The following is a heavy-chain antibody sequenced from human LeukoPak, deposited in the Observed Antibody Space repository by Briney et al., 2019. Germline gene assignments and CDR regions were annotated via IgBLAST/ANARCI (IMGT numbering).Heavy chain of an antibody. Sequence: PGGSLRLSCAASGVTFSIYAMSWVRQAPGKGLGWVSGISGTVGRTYYAGSVKGRFTISRDNSKNKLYLQMNRLRAEDTAVYYCAKDLRYDSSGYFDYWGQGTRVTVSS. CDR1: GVTFSIYA. CDR3: AKDLRYDSSGYFDY. CDR2: ISGTVGRT. D-gene: IGHD3-22*01. V-gene: IGHV3-23*01. J-gene: IGHJ4*02.